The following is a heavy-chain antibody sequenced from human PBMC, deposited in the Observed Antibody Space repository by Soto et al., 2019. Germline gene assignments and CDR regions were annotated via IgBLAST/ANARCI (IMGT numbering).Heavy chain of an antibody. V-gene: IGHV3-30*03. CDR2: ISYDGSNK. Sequence: PCGSLKISCAASGFTFSSYGMHWVRQAPGKGLEWVAVISYDGSNKYYADSVKGRFTISRDNSKNTLYLQMNSLRAEDTAVYYCATGYSYGYGPGMDVWGQGTTVTVS. CDR1: GFTFSSYG. D-gene: IGHD5-18*01. CDR3: ATGYSYGYGPGMDV. J-gene: IGHJ6*02.